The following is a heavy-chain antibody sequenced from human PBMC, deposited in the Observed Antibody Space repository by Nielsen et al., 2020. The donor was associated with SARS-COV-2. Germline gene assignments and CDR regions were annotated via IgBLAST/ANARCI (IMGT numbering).Heavy chain of an antibody. D-gene: IGHD3-16*01. CDR2: ISAYNGNT. V-gene: IGHV1-18*01. Sequence: ASVKVSCKASGYTFTSYGISWVRQAPGQGLEWMRWISAYNGNTNYAQKLQGRVTMTTDTSTSTAYMELRSLRSDDTAVYYCARDNRMITFGGVMRNFDYWGQGTLVTVSS. CDR3: ARDNRMITFGGVMRNFDY. CDR1: GYTFTSYG. J-gene: IGHJ4*02.